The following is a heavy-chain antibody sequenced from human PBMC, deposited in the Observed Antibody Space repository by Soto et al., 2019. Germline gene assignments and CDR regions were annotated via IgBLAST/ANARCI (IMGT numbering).Heavy chain of an antibody. CDR1: GFTFSSYA. J-gene: IGHJ4*02. CDR2: ISSGGGST. Sequence: PGGSLRLSCAASGFTFSSYAMSWVRQGPGKGLEWVSAISSGGGSTYYADSVKGRFTISRDNSENTLYLQMNSLRAEDTAVYYCAKDVGFLEWLSDYWGQGTLVTVSS. D-gene: IGHD3-3*01. CDR3: AKDVGFLEWLSDY. V-gene: IGHV3-23*01.